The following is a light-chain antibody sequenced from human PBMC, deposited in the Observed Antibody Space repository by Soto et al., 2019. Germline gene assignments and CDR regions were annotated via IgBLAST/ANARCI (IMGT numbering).Light chain of an antibody. V-gene: IGKV1-5*03. Sequence: DIQMTQSPSTLSASVGDRVTITCRASQSISSWLAWYQQKPGKAPKLLIYKTSNLESGVPSRFSSSGSGTEFSLTISSLQPDAFATYYCQQYKSFSLTFGGGTRVEVK. CDR2: KTS. J-gene: IGKJ4*01. CDR3: QQYKSFSLT. CDR1: QSISSW.